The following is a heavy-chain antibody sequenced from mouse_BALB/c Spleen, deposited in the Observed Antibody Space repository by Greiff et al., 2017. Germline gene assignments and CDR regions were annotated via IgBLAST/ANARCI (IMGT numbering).Heavy chain of an antibody. V-gene: IGHV5-4*02. CDR1: GFTFSDYY. Sequence: VQLKESGGGLVKPGGSLKLSCAASGFTFSDYYMYWVRQTPEKRLEWVATISDGGSYTYYPDSVKGRFTISRDNAKNNLYLQMSSLKSEDTAMYYCARKEGTTVVADYWGQGTTLTVSS. D-gene: IGHD1-1*01. J-gene: IGHJ2*01. CDR2: ISDGGSYT. CDR3: ARKEGTTVVADY.